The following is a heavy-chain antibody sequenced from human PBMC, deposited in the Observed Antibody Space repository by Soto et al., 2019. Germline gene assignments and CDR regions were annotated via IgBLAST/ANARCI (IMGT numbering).Heavy chain of an antibody. D-gene: IGHD1-26*01. CDR2: IYYSGST. J-gene: IGHJ6*02. Sequence: QVQLQESGPGLVKPSETLSLTCTVSGGSISSYYWSWIRQPPGKGLEWIGYIYYSGSTNYNPSLKSRVTISVDTSKNQFSLKLSSVTAADTAVYYCARLTVGATPYYYCGMDVWGQGTTVTVSS. CDR1: GGSISSYY. CDR3: ARLTVGATPYYYCGMDV. V-gene: IGHV4-59*08.